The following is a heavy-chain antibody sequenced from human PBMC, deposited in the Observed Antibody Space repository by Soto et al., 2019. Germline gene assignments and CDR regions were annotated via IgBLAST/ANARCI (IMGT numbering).Heavy chain of an antibody. CDR2: IIPIFGTA. Sequence: ASVKVSCKASGGTFSSYAISWVRQAPGQGLEWMGGIIPIFGTANYAQKFQGRVTITADESTSTAYMELSSLRSEDAAVYYCARAPLPPTSFGVVITNYFDYWGQAILVTVSS. J-gene: IGHJ4*02. CDR1: GGTFSSYA. CDR3: ARAPLPPTSFGVVITNYFDY. D-gene: IGHD3-3*01. V-gene: IGHV1-69*13.